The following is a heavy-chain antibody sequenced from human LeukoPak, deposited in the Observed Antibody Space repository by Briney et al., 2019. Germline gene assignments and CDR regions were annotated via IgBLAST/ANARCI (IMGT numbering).Heavy chain of an antibody. CDR1: GFSFSSTW. D-gene: IGHD6-13*01. CDR3: ARLTWQLVEMTLDP. CDR2: INSDGST. Sequence: GGSLRLSCAASGFSFSSTWMHWVRQVPGKGLVWVSRINSDGSTIYADSVKGRFTISRDNTKNTLYLQMNSLRADDTAVYYCARLTWQLVEMTLDPWGQGTLVTVSS. V-gene: IGHV3-74*01. J-gene: IGHJ5*02.